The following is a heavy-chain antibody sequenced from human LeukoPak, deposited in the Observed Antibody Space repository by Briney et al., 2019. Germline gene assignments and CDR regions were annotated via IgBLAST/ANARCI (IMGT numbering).Heavy chain of an antibody. CDR1: GFTFSSYS. CDR2: ISSSSSTI. J-gene: IGHJ5*02. V-gene: IGHV3-48*01. D-gene: IGHD3-16*01. Sequence: AGGSLRLSCAASGFTFSSYSMNWVRQAPGKGLEWVSYISSSSSTIYYADSVKGRFTISRDNAKNSLYLQMNSLRAEDTAVYYCARGGPTWFDPWGQGTLVTVSS. CDR3: ARGGPTWFDP.